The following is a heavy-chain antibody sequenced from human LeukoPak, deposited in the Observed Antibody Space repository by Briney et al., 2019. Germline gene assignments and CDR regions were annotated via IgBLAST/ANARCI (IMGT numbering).Heavy chain of an antibody. CDR2: ISSGSRYT. Sequence: PGGSLRLSCAASGFTFSTYSMTWVRQAPGKGLEWVSSISSGSRYTYYSDSVKGRFTVSRDNAKSSLYLQMDSLRAEDTAVYYCARVPSLDSTSWSQDYWGQGTLVTVSS. D-gene: IGHD6-13*01. CDR3: ARVPSLDSTSWSQDY. CDR1: GFTFSTYS. J-gene: IGHJ4*02. V-gene: IGHV3-21*01.